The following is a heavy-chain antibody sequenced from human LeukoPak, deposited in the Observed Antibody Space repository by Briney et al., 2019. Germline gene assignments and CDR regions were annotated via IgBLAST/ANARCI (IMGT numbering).Heavy chain of an antibody. CDR1: GFTVSSNY. D-gene: IGHD4-11*01. J-gene: IGHJ6*03. CDR3: ARDRTGQQLISRKEYYYMDV. V-gene: IGHV3-66*01. CDR2: IYSGGST. Sequence: TGGSLRLSCSASGFTVSSNYMSWVRQAPGKGLEWVSIIYSGGSTYYADSVKGRFTISRDNYKNTLYLQMNSLRAEDTAVYYCARDRTGQQLISRKEYYYMDVWGKGTTVTISS.